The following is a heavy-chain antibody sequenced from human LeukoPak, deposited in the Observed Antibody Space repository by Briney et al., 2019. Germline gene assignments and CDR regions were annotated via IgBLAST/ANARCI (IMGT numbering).Heavy chain of an antibody. V-gene: IGHV3-15*01. Sequence: GGSLRLSCEGSGFTFSDAWMNWVRQAPGKGLEWVGRMKSGGSGGTTDYAATVKGRFTISRDDSKNTLFLQMSSLQAEDTAVYYCAWDWTYCFDMAVWGQGTTVTVSS. D-gene: IGHD3/OR15-3a*01. J-gene: IGHJ6*02. CDR3: AWDWTYCFDMAV. CDR1: GFTFSDAW. CDR2: MKSGGSGGTT.